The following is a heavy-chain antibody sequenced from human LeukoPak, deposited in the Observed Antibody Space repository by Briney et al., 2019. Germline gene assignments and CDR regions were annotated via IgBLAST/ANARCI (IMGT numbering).Heavy chain of an antibody. J-gene: IGHJ4*02. Sequence: PSETLSLTCTVSGGSISGSSYYWGWIRQPPGKGLEWIGSIYYSGSTYYNPSLKSRVTISVDTSKNQFSLKLNSVTATDTAVYYCARASAQLLRGVDYWGQGTLVTVSS. V-gene: IGHV4-39*02. CDR1: GGSISGSSYY. D-gene: IGHD2/OR15-2a*01. CDR2: IYYSGST. CDR3: ARASAQLLRGVDY.